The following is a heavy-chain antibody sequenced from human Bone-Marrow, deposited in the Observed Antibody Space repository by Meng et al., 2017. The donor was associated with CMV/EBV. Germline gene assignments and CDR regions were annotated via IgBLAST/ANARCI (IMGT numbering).Heavy chain of an antibody. CDR2: INHSGST. CDR3: ARGRDSSSWYRYYFDY. CDR1: GGSFSGYY. D-gene: IGHD6-13*01. V-gene: IGHV4-34*01. J-gene: IGHJ4*02. Sequence: YGGSFSGYYWSWIRQPPGKGLEWIGEINHSGSTNSNPSLKSRVTISVDTSKNQFSLKLSSVTAADTAVYYCARGRDSSSWYRYYFDYWGQGTLVTVSS.